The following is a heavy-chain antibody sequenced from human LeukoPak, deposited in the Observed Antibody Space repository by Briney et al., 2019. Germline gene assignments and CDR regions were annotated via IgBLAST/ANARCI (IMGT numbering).Heavy chain of an antibody. CDR1: GASISSGSYY. Sequence: NPSETLSLTCTVSGASISSGSYYWSWIRQPAGKGLGWIGRIYTSGSTDYNPSLKSRVPISVDTSTNQFSLKMRSVTAADTAVYYCARHPGAITIFGVVSPKGYYSMDVWGKGTTVTVSS. CDR3: ARHPGAITIFGVVSPKGYYSMDV. J-gene: IGHJ6*03. CDR2: IYTSGST. D-gene: IGHD3-3*01. V-gene: IGHV4-61*02.